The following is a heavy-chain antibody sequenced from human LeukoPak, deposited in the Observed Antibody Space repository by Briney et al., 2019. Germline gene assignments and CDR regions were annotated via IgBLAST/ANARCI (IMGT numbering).Heavy chain of an antibody. CDR2: ISYDGSNK. V-gene: IGHV3-30*01. Sequence: PGRSLRLSCAASGFTFSSYAMHWVRQAPGKGLEWVAVISYDGSNKYYADSVKGRFTISRDNSKNTLYLQMNSLRAEDTAVYYCARDFDDSSGYYSWYFDYWGQGTLVTVSS. J-gene: IGHJ4*02. CDR3: ARDFDDSSGYYSWYFDY. CDR1: GFTFSSYA. D-gene: IGHD3-22*01.